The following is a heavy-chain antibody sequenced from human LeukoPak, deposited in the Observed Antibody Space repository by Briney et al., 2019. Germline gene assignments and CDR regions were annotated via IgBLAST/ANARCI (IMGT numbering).Heavy chain of an antibody. D-gene: IGHD1-1*01. CDR2: ISGDGANE. Sequence: PGGSLRLSCATSGFTFDEHAMHWVRQVPGRGLEWVSLISGDGANEYYADSVKGRFTISRDNSRSSLFLQLNSLRTEDTASYFCAKRSGAPGNFDYWGQGVLVTVSS. J-gene: IGHJ4*02. V-gene: IGHV3-43*02. CDR3: AKRSGAPGNFDY. CDR1: GFTFDEHA.